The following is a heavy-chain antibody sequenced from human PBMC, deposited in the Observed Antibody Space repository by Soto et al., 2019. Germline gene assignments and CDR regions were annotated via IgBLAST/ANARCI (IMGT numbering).Heavy chain of an antibody. D-gene: IGHD1-20*01. CDR2: ITPTRGVT. J-gene: IGHJ6*02. V-gene: IGHV1-2*07. Sequence: GASVKVSCKTSGYKFADYYIHWVRQAPGQGLEWMGWITPTRGVTNYAPKFRGRVAMTRDTSITTTYLVLSRLTSDDTAIYYCARGARSTITRYGLDVWGQGTTVTVSS. CDR1: GYKFADYY. CDR3: ARGARSTITRYGLDV.